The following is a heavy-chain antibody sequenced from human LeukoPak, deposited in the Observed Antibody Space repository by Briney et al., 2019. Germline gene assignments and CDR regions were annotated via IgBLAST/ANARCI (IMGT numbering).Heavy chain of an antibody. J-gene: IGHJ4*02. Sequence: PSETLSLTCTVSGGSITNYYCSWIRQPPGKGLEWIGNIYYTGSTNYNPSLKSRVTISVDVSKNQFSLKLSSVTAADTAVYYCARLGGDYAVDYWGQGTLVTVSS. D-gene: IGHD2-21*02. CDR3: ARLGGDYAVDY. CDR1: GGSITNYY. V-gene: IGHV4-59*01. CDR2: IYYTGST.